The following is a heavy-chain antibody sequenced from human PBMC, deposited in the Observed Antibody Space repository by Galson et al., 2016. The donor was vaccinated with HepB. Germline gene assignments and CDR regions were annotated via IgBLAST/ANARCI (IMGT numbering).Heavy chain of an antibody. CDR3: ARRGVSYSGSGELARAVSPPFDY. V-gene: IGHV4-4*02. CDR1: GGSINSNNW. Sequence: TLSLTCAVSGGSINSNNWWTWVRQPPGKGLEWIGEIFQSGGTNYIPSLKSRVTISLDKSKNQFSLKPNSVTAADTAVYYCARRGVSYSGSGELARAVSPPFDYWGPGTLVTVSS. D-gene: IGHD3-10*01. CDR2: IFQSGGT. J-gene: IGHJ4*02.